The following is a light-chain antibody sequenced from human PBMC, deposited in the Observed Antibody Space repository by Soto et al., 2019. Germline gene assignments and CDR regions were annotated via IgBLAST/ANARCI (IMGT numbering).Light chain of an antibody. V-gene: IGLV2-14*01. CDR2: EVT. CDR1: STDIGAYNY. CDR3: NSYTTLSNRV. J-gene: IGLJ1*01. Sequence: SVLTQPASVSGSPGQSITISCTGTSTDIGAYNYVSWYQQHPGKAPKLLIYEVTNRPSGVSNRFSGSKSGNTASLTISGLQDEDEANYYCNSYTTLSNRVFGTGTKVTVL.